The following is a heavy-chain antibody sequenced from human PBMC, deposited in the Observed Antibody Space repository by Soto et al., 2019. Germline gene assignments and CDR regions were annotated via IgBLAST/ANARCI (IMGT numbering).Heavy chain of an antibody. CDR2: VGGSGDST. CDR1: GFTFSNDA. J-gene: IGHJ4*02. CDR3: AKSRLGYCSGGSCSPPHYFDY. Sequence: EVPLLDSGGGLVQPGGSLRLSCAASGFTFSNDAMSWVRQSPGKGLEWVSGVGGSGDSTYYADSVKGRFTISRDNSKDTLYLQMNSLRAEDTAVYYCAKSRLGYCSGGSCSPPHYFDYWGQGTLVTVSS. D-gene: IGHD2-15*01. V-gene: IGHV3-23*01.